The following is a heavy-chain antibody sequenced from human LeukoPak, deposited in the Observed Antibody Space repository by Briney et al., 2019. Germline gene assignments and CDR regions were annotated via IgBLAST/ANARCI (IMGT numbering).Heavy chain of an antibody. V-gene: IGHV4-4*09. Sequence: SETLSLTCTVSGGSISGYYWSWIRQPPGKGLEWIGYIYTSGSTNYNPSLKSRVTISVDTSKNQFSLKLSSVTAADTAVYYCARDMAEAGYFDSWGQGTLVTVSS. CDR3: ARDMAEAGYFDS. D-gene: IGHD6-19*01. J-gene: IGHJ4*02. CDR2: IYTSGST. CDR1: GGSISGYY.